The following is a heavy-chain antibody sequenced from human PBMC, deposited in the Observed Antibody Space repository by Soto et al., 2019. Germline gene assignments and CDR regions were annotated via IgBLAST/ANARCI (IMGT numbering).Heavy chain of an antibody. CDR3: ARERRIAVAGTGARGNWFDP. CDR1: GYTFTSYA. CDR2: INAGNGNT. J-gene: IGHJ5*02. Sequence: ASVKVSCKASGYTFTSYAMHWVRQAPGQRLEWMGWINAGNGNTKYSQKFQGRVTITRDTSASTAYMELSSLRSEDTAVYYCARERRIAVAGTGARGNWFDPWGQGTLVTVSS. V-gene: IGHV1-3*01. D-gene: IGHD6-19*01.